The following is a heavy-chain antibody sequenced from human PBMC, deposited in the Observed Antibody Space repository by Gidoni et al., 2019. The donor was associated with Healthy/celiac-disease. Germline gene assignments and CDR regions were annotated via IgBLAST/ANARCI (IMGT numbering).Heavy chain of an antibody. D-gene: IGHD3-16*01. CDR1: GFTVSSYG. J-gene: IGHJ4*02. CDR3: ARGGYYFDY. CDR2: IWYDGINK. V-gene: IGHV3-33*01. Sequence: QVQLVESGGGVVQPGRSLRLSCAASGFTVSSYGMHWVRQAPGKGLEWVAVIWYDGINKYYADSVKGRFTISRDNSKNTLYLQMNSLRAEDTAVYYCARGGYYFDYWGQGTLVTVSS.